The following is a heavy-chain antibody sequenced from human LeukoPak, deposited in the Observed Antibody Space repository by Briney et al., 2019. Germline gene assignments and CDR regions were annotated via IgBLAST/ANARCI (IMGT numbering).Heavy chain of an antibody. CDR3: ARDLGDDYGDYNVDY. D-gene: IGHD4-17*01. V-gene: IGHV3-21*01. Sequence: PGGSLRRSCAASGFTFSSYSMNWVRQAPGKGLEWVSSISSSSYIYYADSVKGRFTISRDNAKNSLYLQMNSLRAEDTAVYYCARDLGDDYGDYNVDYWGQGTLVTVSS. J-gene: IGHJ4*02. CDR2: ISSSSYI. CDR1: GFTFSSYS.